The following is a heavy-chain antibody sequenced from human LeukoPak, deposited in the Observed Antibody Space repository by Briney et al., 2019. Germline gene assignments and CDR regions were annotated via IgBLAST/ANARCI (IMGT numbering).Heavy chain of an antibody. CDR2: IYYSGST. CDR1: GGSISSSSYY. J-gene: IGHJ2*01. Sequence: PSETLSLTCTVSGGSISSSSYYWGWIRQPPGKGLEWIGSIYYSGSTNYNPSLKSRVTISVDTSKNQFSLKLSSVTAADTAVCYCARGLSEWSKGHTAARSWYFDLWGRGTLVTVSS. D-gene: IGHD3-3*01. V-gene: IGHV4-39*07. CDR3: ARGLSEWSKGHTAARSWYFDL.